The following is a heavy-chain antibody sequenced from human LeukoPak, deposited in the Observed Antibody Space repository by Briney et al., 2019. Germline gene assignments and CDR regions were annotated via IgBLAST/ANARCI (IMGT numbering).Heavy chain of an antibody. CDR2: ISAHNGDT. D-gene: IGHD3-16*02. J-gene: IGHJ4*02. V-gene: IGHV1-18*01. Sequence: PWASVKVSCKPSGYTFTSYVITWVRQAPGQGLEWMGCISAHNGDTNYAQKLQGRVTMTTDTSTSTAYMELRSLRSDDTAMYYCARNYEYIWGSYHYMFNDYRGQGTLVTVSS. CDR3: ARNYEYIWGSYHYMFNDY. CDR1: GYTFTSYV.